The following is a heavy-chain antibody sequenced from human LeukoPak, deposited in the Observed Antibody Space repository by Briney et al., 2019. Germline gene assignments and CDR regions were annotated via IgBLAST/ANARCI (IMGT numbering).Heavy chain of an antibody. V-gene: IGHV1-46*01. CDR3: AREEFTIFGVVIIDRHYYGMGV. CDR2: INPSGGST. CDR1: GYTFTSYY. D-gene: IGHD3-3*01. Sequence: GASVKVSCKASGYTFTSYYMHWVRQAPGQGLEWMGIINPSGGSTSYAQKFQGRVTMTRDTSTSTVYMELSSLRSEDTAVYYCAREEFTIFGVVIIDRHYYGMGVWGQGTTVTVSS. J-gene: IGHJ6*02.